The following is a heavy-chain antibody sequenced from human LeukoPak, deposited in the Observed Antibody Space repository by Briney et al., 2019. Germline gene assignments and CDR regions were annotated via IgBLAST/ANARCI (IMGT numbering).Heavy chain of an antibody. CDR1: GYSFRSHS. V-gene: IGHV3-21*01. CDR2: ISSISHYI. Sequence: GGSLRLSCAGSGYSFRSHSMNWVRQAPGKGLEWVSSISSISHYIYYADSVKGRFTISRDNAKNSLYLQMNSLRAEDTALYYCTRDYYDSSGLPFDYWGQGTLVTVSS. J-gene: IGHJ4*02. CDR3: TRDYYDSSGLPFDY. D-gene: IGHD3-22*01.